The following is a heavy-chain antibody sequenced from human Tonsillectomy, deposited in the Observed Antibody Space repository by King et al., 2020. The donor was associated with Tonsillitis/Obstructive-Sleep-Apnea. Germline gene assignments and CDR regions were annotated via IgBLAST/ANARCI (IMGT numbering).Heavy chain of an antibody. CDR2: IYYSGST. Sequence: LQLQESGPGLVKPSETLSLTCTVSGGSISSSSCYWGWIRQPPGKGLEWIGTIYYSGSTYYSPSLKTPFTISVDTSKNQFSLRLTSVTAADTAVYYCARTRDPLGSFDSWGQGTLVTVSS. CDR1: GGSISSSSCY. D-gene: IGHD3-16*01. V-gene: IGHV4-39*01. CDR3: ARTRDPLGSFDS. J-gene: IGHJ4*02.